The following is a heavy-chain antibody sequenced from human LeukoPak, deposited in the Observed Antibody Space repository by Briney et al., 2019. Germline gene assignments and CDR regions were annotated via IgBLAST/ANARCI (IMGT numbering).Heavy chain of an antibody. CDR3: ARGRSMVRARMDY. CDR1: GGSFSGYY. D-gene: IGHD3-10*01. CDR2: INHSGST. J-gene: IGHJ4*02. Sequence: TSETLSLTCAVYGGSFSGYYWSWIRQPPVKGLEWIGEINHSGSTNYNPSLKSRVTISVDTSKNQFSLKLSSVTAADTAVYYCARGRSMVRARMDYWGQGTLVTVSS. V-gene: IGHV4-34*01.